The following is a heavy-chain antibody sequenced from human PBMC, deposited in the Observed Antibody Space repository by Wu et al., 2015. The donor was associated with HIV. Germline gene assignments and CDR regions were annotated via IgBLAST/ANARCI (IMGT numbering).Heavy chain of an antibody. Sequence: QVQLLQSGAEVKKPGASVKVSCKTSGYGFSNYGVSWVRRAPGQGLEWMGWTPAYNNAPSYAQKFQGRVTMTADTIPRYSLTWKTEEPGIWDDTAVYWCAINRSPVSFDHWGQREPWFHRLL. CDR2: TPAYNNAP. CDR3: AINRSPVSFDH. D-gene: IGHD2/OR15-2a*01. CDR1: GYGFSNYG. J-gene: IGHJ4*01. V-gene: IGHV1-18*01.